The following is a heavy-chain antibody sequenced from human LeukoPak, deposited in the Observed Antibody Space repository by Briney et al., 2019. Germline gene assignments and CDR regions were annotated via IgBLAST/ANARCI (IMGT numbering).Heavy chain of an antibody. J-gene: IGHJ6*03. CDR1: GGSISSYY. CDR2: IYYSGST. CDR3: ARVPPVAYGSGSYYRNYYYYMDV. D-gene: IGHD3-10*01. V-gene: IGHV4-59*01. Sequence: SETLSLTCTVSGGSISSYYWSWIRQPPGKGLEWIGYIYYSGSTNYNPSLKSRVTISVDTSKNQFSLKLSSVTAADTAVYYCARVPPVAYGSGSYYRNYYYYMDVWGKGTTVTVSS.